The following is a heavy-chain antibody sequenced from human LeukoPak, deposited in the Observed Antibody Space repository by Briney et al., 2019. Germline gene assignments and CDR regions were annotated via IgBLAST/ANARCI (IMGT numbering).Heavy chain of an antibody. D-gene: IGHD1-14*01. V-gene: IGHV3-21*01. CDR1: GFTFSSYS. CDR3: ARSGIRGYYFDY. J-gene: IGHJ4*02. CDR2: ISSSSSYI. Sequence: PGGSLRLSCAASGFTFSSYSMSWVRQAPGKGLEWVSSISSSSSYIYYADSVKGRFTISRDNAKNSLYLQMNSLRAEDTAVYYCARSGIRGYYFDYWGQGTLVTVSS.